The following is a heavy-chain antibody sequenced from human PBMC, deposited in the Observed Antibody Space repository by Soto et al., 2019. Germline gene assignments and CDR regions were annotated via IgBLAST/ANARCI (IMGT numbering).Heavy chain of an antibody. D-gene: IGHD2-15*01. CDR1: GDSISTVDYF. Sequence: TSETLSLTCSVSGDSISTVDYFWAWVRQPPGQALEYIGYIYKSATTYYNPSFESRVAISLDTSKSQFSLNVTSLTAADTAVYFCARGRYCLTGRCFPNWFDSWGQGTLVTVPS. CDR3: ARGRYCLTGRCFPNWFDS. CDR2: IYKSATT. V-gene: IGHV4-30-4*01. J-gene: IGHJ5*01.